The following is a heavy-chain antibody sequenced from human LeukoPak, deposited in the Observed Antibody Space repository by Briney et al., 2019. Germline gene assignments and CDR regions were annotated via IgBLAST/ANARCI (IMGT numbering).Heavy chain of an antibody. D-gene: IGHD1-26*01. CDR2: IRYDGSNK. V-gene: IGHV3-30*02. Sequence: GGSLRLSCAASGFTFSSYGMHWVRQAPGKGLEWVAFIRYDGSNKYYADSVKGRFTISRDNSKNTLYLQMNSLRAEDTAVYYCATNGSGSYYTDDAFDIWGQGTMVTVSS. CDR1: GFTFSSYG. J-gene: IGHJ3*02. CDR3: ATNGSGSYYTDDAFDI.